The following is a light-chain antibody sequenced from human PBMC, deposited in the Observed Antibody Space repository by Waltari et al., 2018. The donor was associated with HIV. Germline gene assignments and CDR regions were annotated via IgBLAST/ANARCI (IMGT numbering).Light chain of an antibody. V-gene: IGLV3-25*03. J-gene: IGLJ3*02. CDR2: KDT. CDR1: ELSKQY. Sequence: SNELTQPPSVSVSPGQTARITCSGDELSKQYAYWYQQKASQAPVLVIYKDTERPSEIPERFSGSSSGTTATLTISGVQAEDEADYYCQSTDDTGTYGVLFGGGTKLTVL. CDR3: QSTDDTGTYGVL.